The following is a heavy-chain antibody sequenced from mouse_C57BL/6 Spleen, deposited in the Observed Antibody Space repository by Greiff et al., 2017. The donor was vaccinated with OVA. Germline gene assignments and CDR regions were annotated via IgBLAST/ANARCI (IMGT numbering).Heavy chain of an antibody. J-gene: IGHJ4*01. V-gene: IGHV2-5*01. D-gene: IGHD2-3*01. CDR2: IWRGGST. Sequence: QVQLQQSGPGLVQPSQSLSITCTVSGFSLTSYGVHWVRQSPGKGLEWLGVIWRGGSTDYNAAFMSRLSIIKDNAKSPVFFKMNSLQADDTAIYYCAKMRDGYYAMDYWGQGTSVTGAS. CDR1: GFSLTSYG. CDR3: AKMRDGYYAMDY.